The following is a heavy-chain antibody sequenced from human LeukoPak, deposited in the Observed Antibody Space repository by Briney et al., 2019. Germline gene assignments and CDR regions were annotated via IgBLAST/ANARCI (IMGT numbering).Heavy chain of an antibody. D-gene: IGHD2-15*01. CDR3: ARDYLKVVVAGTAPSAGHMDY. Sequence: ASVKVSCKASGYAFTSYYMHWVRQAPGQGLEWMGIINPSGGSTSYAQKFQGRVTMTRDTSSSTVYMELSSLRSEDMAVYYCARDYLKVVVAGTAPSAGHMDYWGQGTLVTVSS. CDR2: INPSGGST. V-gene: IGHV1-46*01. J-gene: IGHJ4*02. CDR1: GYAFTSYY.